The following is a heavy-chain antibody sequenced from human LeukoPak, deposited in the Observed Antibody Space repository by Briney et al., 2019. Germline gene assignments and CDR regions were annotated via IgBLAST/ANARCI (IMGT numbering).Heavy chain of an antibody. D-gene: IGHD6-13*01. J-gene: IGHJ5*02. CDR2: IRYDGSNK. CDR3: AKVSGSSSWYLFDP. Sequence: GGSLRLFCAASGFTFSSYGMHWVRQAPGKGLEWVAFIRYDGSNKYYADSVKGRFTISRDNSKNTLYLQMNSLRAEDTAVYYCAKVSGSSSWYLFDPWGRGTLVTVSS. V-gene: IGHV3-30*02. CDR1: GFTFSSYG.